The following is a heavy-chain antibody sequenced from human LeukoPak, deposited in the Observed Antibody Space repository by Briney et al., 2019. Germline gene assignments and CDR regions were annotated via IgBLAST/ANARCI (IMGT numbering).Heavy chain of an antibody. CDR1: GFTFSSYS. V-gene: IGHV3-21*01. CDR3: ASAPGGWYFDY. Sequence: PGGSLRLSCAASGFTFSSYSMNWVRQTPGKGLEWVSSISSSSSYMYFVESVEGRFTISRDNAKNSLYLQMNSLRAEDTAVYYCASAPGGWYFDYWGQGTLVTVSS. D-gene: IGHD6-19*01. CDR2: ISSSSSYM. J-gene: IGHJ4*02.